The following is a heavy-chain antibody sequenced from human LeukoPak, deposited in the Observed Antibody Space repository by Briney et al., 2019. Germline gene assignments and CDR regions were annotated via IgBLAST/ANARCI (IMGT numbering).Heavy chain of an antibody. CDR2: ISYDGSNK. CDR3: ARDYDILTGYLDY. D-gene: IGHD3-9*01. J-gene: IGHJ4*02. V-gene: IGHV3-30-3*01. Sequence: GGSLRLSWAAAGFTFSSYAMHWVRQAPGKGLEWVAVISYDGSNKYYADSVKGRFTISRDNSKNTLYLQMNSLRAEDTAVYYCARDYDILTGYLDYWGQGTLVTVSS. CDR1: GFTFSSYA.